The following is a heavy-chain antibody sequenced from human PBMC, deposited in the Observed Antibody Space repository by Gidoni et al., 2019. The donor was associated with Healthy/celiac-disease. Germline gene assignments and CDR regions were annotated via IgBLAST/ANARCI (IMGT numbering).Heavy chain of an antibody. J-gene: IGHJ4*02. CDR2: INHSGST. V-gene: IGHV4-34*01. Sequence: QVQLQQWGAGLLKPSETLSLTCAVYGGSFSGYYWSWIRQPPGKGLEWIGEINHSGSTNYNPSLKSRVTISVDTSKNQFSLKLSSVTAADTAVYYCARAVITRRRFDYWGQGTLVTVSS. CDR3: ARAVITRRRFDY. CDR1: GGSFSGYY. D-gene: IGHD3-22*01.